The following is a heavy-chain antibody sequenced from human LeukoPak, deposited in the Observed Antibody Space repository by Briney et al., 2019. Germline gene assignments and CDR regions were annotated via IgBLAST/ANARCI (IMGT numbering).Heavy chain of an antibody. V-gene: IGHV4-59*01. CDR2: IYYTVST. Sequence: PLETLSLTCTVSLGSLTSDYWSWLRQPPAAGVEWILDIYYTVSTNYNPPLKSRATISIDTSNNQVSLQLRSVTAADTAVYYCARNPVRRTDWYFDLWGRGTLVAVSS. CDR3: ARNPVRRTDWYFDL. J-gene: IGHJ2*01. D-gene: IGHD1-1*01. CDR1: LGSLTSDY.